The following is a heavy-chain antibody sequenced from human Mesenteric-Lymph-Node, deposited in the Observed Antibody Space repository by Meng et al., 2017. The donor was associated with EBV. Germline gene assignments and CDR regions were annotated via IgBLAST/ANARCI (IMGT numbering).Heavy chain of an antibody. CDR1: GGSVSSTSYY. CDR3: ARENPARGNWFDP. CDR2: VYYSGST. J-gene: IGHJ5*02. Sequence: EHLPESGPGLVKPSEALSLTCPVSGGSVSSTSYYWSWIRQPPGKRLEWIGYVYYSGSTNYNPSLKSRVTISGDTAKNQFSLNLYSVTAADTAVYYCARENPARGNWFDPWGQGALVTVSS. D-gene: IGHD3-10*01. V-gene: IGHV4-61*01.